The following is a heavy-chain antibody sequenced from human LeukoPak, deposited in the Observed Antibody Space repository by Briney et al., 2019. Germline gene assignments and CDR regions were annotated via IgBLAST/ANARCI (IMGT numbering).Heavy chain of an antibody. CDR3: ARGEALGAFDY. Sequence: GGSLRLSCAASGFTFSSYWMHWVRQAPGKGLVWVSRINSDGSGTSYADSVKGRFTISRDNAKNTLYLQMNSLRAEDTAVYYCARGEALGAFDYWGQGTLVTVSS. V-gene: IGHV3-74*01. J-gene: IGHJ4*02. CDR1: GFTFSSYW. CDR2: INSDGSGT. D-gene: IGHD1-26*01.